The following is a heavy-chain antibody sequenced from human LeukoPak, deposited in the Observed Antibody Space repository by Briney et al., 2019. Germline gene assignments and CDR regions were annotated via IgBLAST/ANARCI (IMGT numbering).Heavy chain of an antibody. CDR2: IRSKANSYAT. CDR1: GFTFSGSA. J-gene: IGHJ4*02. Sequence: PGGSLRLSCAASGFTFSGSAMHWVRQASGKGLEWVGRIRSKANSYATAYAASVKGRFTISRDDSKNTAYLQMNSLKTEDTAVYYCTPSLYDILTGSGYWGQGTLVTVSS. D-gene: IGHD3-9*01. CDR3: TPSLYDILTGSGY. V-gene: IGHV3-73*01.